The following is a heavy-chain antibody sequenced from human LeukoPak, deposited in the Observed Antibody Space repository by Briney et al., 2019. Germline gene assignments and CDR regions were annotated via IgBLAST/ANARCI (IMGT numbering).Heavy chain of an antibody. CDR3: ARALIVGATMFAFDI. D-gene: IGHD1-26*01. CDR2: ISYDGSNK. CDR1: GFTFSSYG. V-gene: IGHV3-30*03. Sequence: PGGSLRLSCEASGFTFSSYGMHWVRQAPGKGLEWVAVISYDGSNKYYADSVKGRFTISRDNSKNTLYLQMNSLRAEDTAVYYCARALIVGATMFAFDIWGQGTMVTVSS. J-gene: IGHJ3*02.